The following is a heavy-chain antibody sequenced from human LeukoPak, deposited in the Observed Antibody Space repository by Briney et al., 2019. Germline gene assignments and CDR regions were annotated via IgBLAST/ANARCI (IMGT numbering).Heavy chain of an antibody. CDR1: GFTFSSHG. V-gene: IGHV3-21*01. J-gene: IGHJ5*02. Sequence: GGSLRLSCAASGFTFSSHGMNWVRQAPGKGLEWVSSISTTSSHIYYAGSVKGRFTISRDNAKDSLYLQMNSLGAEDTAVYYCARDFNTAAVRWFDPWGQGTLVTVSS. CDR3: ARDFNTAAVRWFDP. CDR2: ISTTSSHI. D-gene: IGHD6-13*01.